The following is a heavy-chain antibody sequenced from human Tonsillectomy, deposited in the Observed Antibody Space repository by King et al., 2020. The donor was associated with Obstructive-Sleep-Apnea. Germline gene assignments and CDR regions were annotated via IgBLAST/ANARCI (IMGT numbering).Heavy chain of an antibody. CDR2: INHHSGFT. CDR1: GYTFTGYS. V-gene: IGHV1-2*02. J-gene: IGHJ4*02. CDR3: ARDLDTVVVPAAGDY. D-gene: IGHD2-2*03. Sequence: QLVQSGAEVKKPGASVKVSCKASGYTFTGYSMHWVRQAPGQGLEGMGWINHHSGFTKYTQRFKGRVTMTRDTSISTAYMELSRLRSDDTAVYYCARDLDTVVVPAAGDYWGQGTLVTVSS.